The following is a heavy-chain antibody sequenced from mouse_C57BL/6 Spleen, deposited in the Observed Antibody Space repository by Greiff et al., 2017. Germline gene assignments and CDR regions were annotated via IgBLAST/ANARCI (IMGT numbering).Heavy chain of an antibody. Sequence: VQLQQPGAELVKPGASVKLSCKASGYTFTSYWMQWVKQRPGQGLEWIGEIDPSDSYTNYNQKFKGKATLTVDTSSSTAYMQLSSLTSEDSAVYYCARSGYGNYVRFAYWGQGTLVTVSA. V-gene: IGHV1-50*01. CDR3: ARSGYGNYVRFAY. CDR2: IDPSDSYT. CDR1: GYTFTSYW. J-gene: IGHJ3*01. D-gene: IGHD2-1*01.